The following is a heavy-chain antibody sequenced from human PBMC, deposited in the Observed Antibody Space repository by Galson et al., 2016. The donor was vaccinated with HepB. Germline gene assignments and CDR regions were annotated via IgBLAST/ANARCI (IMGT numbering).Heavy chain of an antibody. V-gene: IGHV4-39*01. CDR1: GASISGTEYY. CDR3: ATGIVVARKMYYYYMDV. CDR2: IYHTEST. D-gene: IGHD2-21*01. J-gene: IGHJ6*03. Sequence: SETLSLTCSVSGASISGTEYYWGWIRQPPGRGLEWIGSIYHTESTYYNPSLESRVTISMDTSKNQLSLRLNSVAAERTGVYYCATGIVVARKMYYYYMDVWGKGTTVTVSS.